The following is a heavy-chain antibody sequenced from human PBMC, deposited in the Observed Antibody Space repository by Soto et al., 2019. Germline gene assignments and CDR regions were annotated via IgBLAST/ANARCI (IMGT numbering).Heavy chain of an antibody. V-gene: IGHV4-31*03. CDR2: IYYSGST. D-gene: IGHD3-10*01. J-gene: IGHJ6*03. CDR3: ARNPGDYYYYMDV. Sequence: ASETLSLTCTVSGGSISSGGYYWSWIRQHPGKGLEWIGYIYYSGSTYYNPSLKSRVTISVDTSKNQFSLRLSSVTAADTAVYYCARNPGDYYYYMDVWGKGTTVTVSS. CDR1: GGSISSGGYY.